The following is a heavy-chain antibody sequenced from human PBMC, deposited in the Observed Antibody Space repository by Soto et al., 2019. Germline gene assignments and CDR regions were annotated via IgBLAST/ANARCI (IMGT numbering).Heavy chain of an antibody. J-gene: IGHJ6*03. CDR1: GGSISSYY. Sequence: SETLSLTCTVSGGSISSYYWSWIRQPPGKGLEWIGYIYYSGSTNYNPSLKSRVTISVDTSKNQFSLKLSSVTAADTAVYYCARGNYDFWSGYYTGRGSYYYYMDVWGKGTTVTVSS. CDR3: ARGNYDFWSGYYTGRGSYYYYMDV. D-gene: IGHD3-3*01. V-gene: IGHV4-59*08. CDR2: IYYSGST.